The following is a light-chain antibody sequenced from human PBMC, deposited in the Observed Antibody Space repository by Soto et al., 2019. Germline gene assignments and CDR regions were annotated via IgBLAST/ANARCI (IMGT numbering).Light chain of an antibody. CDR3: QQYGSSPWT. V-gene: IGKV3-20*01. CDR1: QSVSSSY. CDR2: GAS. Sequence: IGLTQSPCTMSLSPGERATLSCRARQSVSSSYLAWYQQKPGQAPRLLIYGASSRATGIPDRFSGSGSGTDFTLTISRLEPEDFAVYYCQQYGSSPWTFGQGTKVESK. J-gene: IGKJ1*01.